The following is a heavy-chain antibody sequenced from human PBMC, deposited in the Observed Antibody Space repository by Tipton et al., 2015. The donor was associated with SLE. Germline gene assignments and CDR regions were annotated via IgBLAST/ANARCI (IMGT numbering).Heavy chain of an antibody. V-gene: IGHV4-30-2*01. CDR3: ARGPTYSRDWYWGFDY. CDR2: IFHSGNA. CDR1: GGSINSGDYS. D-gene: IGHD6-19*01. J-gene: IGHJ4*02. Sequence: TLSLTCAVSGGSINSGDYSWSWIRQPPGKGLEWIGYIFHSGNAYYNPSLKSRVTISVDMSRNQFSLKLNSVTAADTAVYYCARGPTYSRDWYWGFDYWGQGTLVTVSS.